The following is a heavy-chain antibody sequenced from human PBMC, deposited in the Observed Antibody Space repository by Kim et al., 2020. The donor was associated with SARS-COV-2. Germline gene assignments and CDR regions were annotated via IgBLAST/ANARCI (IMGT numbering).Heavy chain of an antibody. J-gene: IGHJ6*02. CDR3: ARQRAAAGGYYGMDV. Sequence: PSFQGQVTISADKSISTAYLQWSSLKASDTAMYYCARQRAAAGGYYGMDVWGQGTTVTVSS. V-gene: IGHV5-51*01. D-gene: IGHD6-13*01.